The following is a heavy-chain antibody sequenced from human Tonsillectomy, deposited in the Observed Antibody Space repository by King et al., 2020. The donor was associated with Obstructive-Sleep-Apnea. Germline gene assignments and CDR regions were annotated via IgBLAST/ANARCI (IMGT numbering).Heavy chain of an antibody. CDR2: INPNSGGT. V-gene: IGHV1-2*04. D-gene: IGHD3-9*01. CDR3: ARDAGYDILTGAGWFDP. CDR1: GYTFTGYY. Sequence: QLVQSGAEVKKPGASVKVSCKASGYTFTGYYMHWVRQAPGQGLEWMGWINPNSGGTNYAQKFQGWVTMTRDTSISTAYMELSRLRSDDTAVYYCARDAGYDILTGAGWFDPWGQGTLVTVSS. J-gene: IGHJ5*02.